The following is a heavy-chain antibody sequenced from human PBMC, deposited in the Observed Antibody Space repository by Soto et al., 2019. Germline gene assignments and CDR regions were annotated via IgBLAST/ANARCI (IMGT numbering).Heavy chain of an antibody. J-gene: IGHJ3*02. V-gene: IGHV4-59*01. CDR2: VYYSGST. CDR1: GGSLTDYY. Sequence: SETLSLTCTVSGGSLTDYYWNWIRQSPGKGLEWIGYVYYSGSTNYNPSLKSRVTISVDTSKNQFSLKLNSVTAADTAVYFCARGNDWKSSTFDIWGQGTMVTVS. D-gene: IGHD2-21*01. CDR3: ARGNDWKSSTFDI.